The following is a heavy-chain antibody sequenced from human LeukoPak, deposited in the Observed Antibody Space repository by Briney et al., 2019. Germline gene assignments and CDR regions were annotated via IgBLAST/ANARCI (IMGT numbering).Heavy chain of an antibody. V-gene: IGHV5-51*01. Sequence: GGSLKISCKGSRYSFTSSWIAWVRQMPGKGLEWMGIIYPGDSVTRYSPSLQGQVTISADKSISPAYLQWSSLKATGTAMYYCARHRPEYCSGGSCSNWFDPWGQGTLVTASS. J-gene: IGHJ5*02. CDR1: RYSFTSSW. CDR2: IYPGDSVT. D-gene: IGHD2-15*01. CDR3: ARHRPEYCSGGSCSNWFDP.